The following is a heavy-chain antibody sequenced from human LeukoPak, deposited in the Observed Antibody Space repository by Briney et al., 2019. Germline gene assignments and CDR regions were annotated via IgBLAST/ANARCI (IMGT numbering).Heavy chain of an antibody. CDR1: GYTFTTYY. D-gene: IGHD5-18*01. CDR3: ARGGMGIQLWSFDD. Sequence: ASVKVSCKASGYTFTTYYMHWVRQAPGQGLDWMGIINPSGGSTIYAQKFLGRVTMTRDTSTDTVYMDLSSLRSDDTAVYYCARGGMGIQLWSFDDWGQGTLVTVSS. V-gene: IGHV1-46*01. CDR2: INPSGGST. J-gene: IGHJ4*02.